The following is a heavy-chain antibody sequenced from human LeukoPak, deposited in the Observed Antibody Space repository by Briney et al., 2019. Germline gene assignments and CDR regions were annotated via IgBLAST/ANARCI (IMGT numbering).Heavy chain of an antibody. CDR1: GFTFSSYA. Sequence: PGGSLRLSCAASGFTFSSYAMHWVRQAPGKGLEWVAVISYDGSNKYYADSVKGRFTISRDNSKNTLYLQMNSLRAEDTAVYYCARGPAVGYDFWSGYAFDHWGQGTLVTVSS. D-gene: IGHD3-3*01. CDR2: ISYDGSNK. J-gene: IGHJ4*02. V-gene: IGHV3-30-3*01. CDR3: ARGPAVGYDFWSGYAFDH.